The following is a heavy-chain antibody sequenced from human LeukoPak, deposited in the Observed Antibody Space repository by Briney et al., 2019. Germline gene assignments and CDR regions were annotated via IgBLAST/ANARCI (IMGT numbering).Heavy chain of an antibody. J-gene: IGHJ4*02. D-gene: IGHD3-10*01. V-gene: IGHV3-30*03. Sequence: PGGSLRLSCAASGFTFSSYGMHWVRQAPGKGLEWVAVISYDGSNKYYADSVKGRFTISRDNSKNTLYLQMNSLRAEDTAVYYCARDRYYYGSGSYAYYFDYWGQGTLVTVSS. CDR2: ISYDGSNK. CDR1: GFTFSSYG. CDR3: ARDRYYYGSGSYAYYFDY.